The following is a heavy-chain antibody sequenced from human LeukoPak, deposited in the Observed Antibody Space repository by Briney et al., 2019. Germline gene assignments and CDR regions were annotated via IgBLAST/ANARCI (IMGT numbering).Heavy chain of an antibody. CDR3: ARIVVVTAIGFDP. CDR2: IYYIGST. Sequence: SETLSLTCTVSGGSISSGGYYWSWIRQHPGKGLEWIGYIYYIGSTYYNPSLKSRVTISVDTSKNQFSLKLSSVTAADTAVYYCARIVVVTAIGFDPWGQGTLVTVSS. J-gene: IGHJ5*02. CDR1: GGSISSGGYY. D-gene: IGHD2-21*02. V-gene: IGHV4-31*03.